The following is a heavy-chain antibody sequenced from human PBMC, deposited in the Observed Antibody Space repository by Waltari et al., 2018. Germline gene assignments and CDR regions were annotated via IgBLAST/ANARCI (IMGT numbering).Heavy chain of an antibody. J-gene: IGHJ4*02. Sequence: QVQLVESGGGVVQPGRSLRLSCAASGFTFTHSSMHWVRQAPGNGLEWVALISYDGNNKYYADSRTGRFTISRDNSKNTLCLQMDNLTPEDTGVYFCVRGGRLATAAPDYWGQGTLVTVSS. CDR2: ISYDGNNK. CDR1: GFTFTHSS. D-gene: IGHD6-13*01. CDR3: VRGGRLATAAPDY. V-gene: IGHV3-30-3*01.